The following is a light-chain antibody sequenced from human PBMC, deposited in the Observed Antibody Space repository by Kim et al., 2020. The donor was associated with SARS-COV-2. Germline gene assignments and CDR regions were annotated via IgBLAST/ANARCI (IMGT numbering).Light chain of an antibody. CDR1: NSNLGAGYH. J-gene: IGLJ3*02. V-gene: IGLV1-40*01. CDR2: DSV. Sequence: QSVLTQPPSVSAAPGQRVTISCTGSNSNLGAGYHVHWYQHHPGTAPKLLVFDSVNRASGVPDRFSGSKSGTSASLAITGLQAADEADYYCQSYDNHGSWLFGGGTKVTVL. CDR3: QSYDNHGSWL.